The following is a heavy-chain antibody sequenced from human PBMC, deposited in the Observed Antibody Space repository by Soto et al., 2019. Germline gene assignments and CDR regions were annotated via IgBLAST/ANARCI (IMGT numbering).Heavy chain of an antibody. V-gene: IGHV3-23*01. Sequence: PGGSLRLSCAASGFTGSSNYMSWVRQAPGKGLEWVSSIRQSGDRSSYADSAKGRFTISRDNSKNTLYLQMNGLRLDDTAVYYCVTAVRTRLDNWGPGTLVTVSS. CDR2: IRQSGDRS. CDR1: GFTGSSNY. J-gene: IGHJ4*02. CDR3: VTAVRTRLDN. D-gene: IGHD3-10*01.